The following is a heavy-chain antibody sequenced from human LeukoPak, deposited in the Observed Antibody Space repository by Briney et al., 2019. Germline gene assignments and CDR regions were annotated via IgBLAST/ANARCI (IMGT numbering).Heavy chain of an antibody. CDR3: AKPYSGWTSFDY. J-gene: IGHJ4*02. CDR1: GFTFSSSA. CDR2: VSSSGGTT. Sequence: GGSLRLSCAASGFTFSSSAMSWVRQAPGKGLEWVSAVSSSGGTTYYADSVKGRFTISRHNSKNTLYLQMDSLRAEDTVVYYCAKPYSGWTSFDYWGQGTLVTVSS. D-gene: IGHD5-12*01. V-gene: IGHV3-23*01.